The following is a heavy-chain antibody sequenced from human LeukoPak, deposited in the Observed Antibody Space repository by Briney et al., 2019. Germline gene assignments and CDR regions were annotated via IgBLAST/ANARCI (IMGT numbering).Heavy chain of an antibody. D-gene: IGHD3-10*01. CDR2: IIPILGIA. CDR1: GGTFSSYA. CDR3: ARDPAYYGSGSYLLSMLRVQMVSYGMDV. V-gene: IGHV1-69*04. Sequence: SVKVSCKASGGTFSSYAISWVRQAPGQGLEWMGRIIPILGIANYAQKFQGRVTITADKSTSTAYMEVSSLRSEDTAVYYCARDPAYYGSGSYLLSMLRVQMVSYGMDVWGQGATVTVSS. J-gene: IGHJ6*02.